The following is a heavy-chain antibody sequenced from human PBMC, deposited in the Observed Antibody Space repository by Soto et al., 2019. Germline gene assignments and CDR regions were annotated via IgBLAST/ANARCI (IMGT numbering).Heavy chain of an antibody. Sequence: GASVKVSCKASGGTFSSYTISWVRQAPGQGLEWMGRIIPILGIANYAQKFQGRVTITADKSTSTAYMELSSLRSEDTAVYYCARGGLAAAGRLDYWGQGTLVTVSS. D-gene: IGHD6-13*01. CDR3: ARGGLAAAGRLDY. V-gene: IGHV1-69*02. CDR2: IIPILGIA. J-gene: IGHJ4*02. CDR1: GGTFSSYT.